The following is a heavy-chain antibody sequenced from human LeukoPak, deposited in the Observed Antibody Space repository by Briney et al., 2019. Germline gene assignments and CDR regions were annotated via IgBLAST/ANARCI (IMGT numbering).Heavy chain of an antibody. CDR1: GFTFSNYA. V-gene: IGHV3-23*01. Sequence: GGSLRLSSAASGFTFSNYAMSWVRQAPGKGLEWVSAVGGSGANTYYADSVKGRFTISRDNSKNTLYLQMNNLRAEDTALYYCARDIVVVVAAHFDYWGQGTLVTVSS. J-gene: IGHJ4*02. D-gene: IGHD2-15*01. CDR3: ARDIVVVVAAHFDY. CDR2: VGGSGANT.